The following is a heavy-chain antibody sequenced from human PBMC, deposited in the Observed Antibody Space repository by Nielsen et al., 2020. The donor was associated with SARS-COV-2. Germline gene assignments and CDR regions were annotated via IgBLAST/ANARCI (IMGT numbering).Heavy chain of an antibody. CDR3: ARAQKMWKSYDYWTAFSIVDN. CDR1: GYRFIDYY. Sequence: ASVKVSCKASGYRFIDYYMHWVRQAPGQGLEWMGRINPTSGGSNFAQKFQGRVTMSINTSITTVYMELNSLTSDDTAVYYCARAQKMWKSYDYWTAFSIVDNWGHGTLVTVSS. J-gene: IGHJ4*01. V-gene: IGHV1-2*06. D-gene: IGHD5-12*01. CDR2: INPTSGGS.